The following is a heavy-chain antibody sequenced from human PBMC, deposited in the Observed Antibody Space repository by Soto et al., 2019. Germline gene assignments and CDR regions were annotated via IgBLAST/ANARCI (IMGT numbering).Heavy chain of an antibody. CDR2: IIPIFGTA. J-gene: IGHJ6*02. V-gene: IGHV1-69*01. Sequence: QVQLVQSGAEVKKPGSSVKVSCKASGGTFSSYAISWVRQAPGQGLAWMGGIIPIFGTANYAQKFQGRVTITADESTSTAYMELSSLRSEDTAVYYCASVTTVRGAACSYYYYGMDVWGQGTTVTVSS. D-gene: IGHD3-10*01. CDR3: ASVTTVRGAACSYYYYGMDV. CDR1: GGTFSSYA.